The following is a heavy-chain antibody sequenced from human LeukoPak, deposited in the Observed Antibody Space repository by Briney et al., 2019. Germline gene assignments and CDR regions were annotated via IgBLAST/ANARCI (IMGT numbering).Heavy chain of an antibody. CDR2: ISAFNGNT. D-gene: IGHD6-19*01. CDR1: GYTFITND. Sequence: ASVKVSCKASGYTFITNDITWVRQAPGQGLEWTGWISAFNGNTNYAQKLQGRVTMTTDTSTNTAYMELRSLTSDDTAVYYCARSAVADTLSAYYFEYWGQGTLVTVSS. V-gene: IGHV1-18*04. J-gene: IGHJ4*02. CDR3: ARSAVADTLSAYYFEY.